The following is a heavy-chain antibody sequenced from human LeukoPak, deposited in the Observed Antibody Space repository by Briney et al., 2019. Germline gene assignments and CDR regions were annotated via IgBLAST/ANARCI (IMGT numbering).Heavy chain of an antibody. V-gene: IGHV4-39*01. CDR2: IYYSGST. CDR3: AGSTEYFQH. J-gene: IGHJ1*01. Sequence: PSETLSLTCTVSGGSISSSSYYWGWIRQPPGKGLEWIGSIYYSGSTYYNPSLKSRVTISVDTSKNQSSLKLSSVTAADTAVYYCAGSTEYFQHWGQGTLVTVSS. CDR1: GGSISSSSYY.